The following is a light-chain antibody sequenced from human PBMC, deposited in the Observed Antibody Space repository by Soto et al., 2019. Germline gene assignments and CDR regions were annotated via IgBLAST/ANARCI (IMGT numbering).Light chain of an antibody. V-gene: IGKV3-20*01. CDR1: QSVSNNY. CDR2: GAS. CDR3: QQYGSSGT. J-gene: IGKJ1*01. Sequence: ILLTQSPGTLSLSPGERATLSCRASQSVSNNYLAWYQQQPGKAPRLLIYGASNRATGIPDRLSGSGSGTDFTLTIRRLEPEDFAVYYCQQYGSSGTFGQGTKVDIK.